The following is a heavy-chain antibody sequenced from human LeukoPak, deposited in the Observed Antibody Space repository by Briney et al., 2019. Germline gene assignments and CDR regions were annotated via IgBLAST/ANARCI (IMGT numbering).Heavy chain of an antibody. CDR2: ISSSSSYI. J-gene: IGHJ4*02. CDR3: ARGIEGYYDSSGYYYDY. V-gene: IGHV3-21*01. Sequence: GGSLRLSCAASGFTFSSYRVNWVRQAPGKGVEGVSSISSSSSYIYYADSVKGRVTISRDNAKKSLYLQMNSLRAEDTAVYYCARGIEGYYDSSGYYYDYWGQGTLVTVSS. D-gene: IGHD3-22*01. CDR1: GFTFSSYR.